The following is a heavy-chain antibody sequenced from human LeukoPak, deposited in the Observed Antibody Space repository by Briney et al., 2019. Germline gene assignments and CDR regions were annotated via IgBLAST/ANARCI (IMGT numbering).Heavy chain of an antibody. Sequence: GGSLRLSCAASGFTFSNYAMHWVRQAPGKGLEWVANIKQDGSEKYYVDSVKGRFTISRDNAKNSLYLQMNSLRAEDTAVYYCARELGSYSYGLDYWGQGTLVTVSS. CDR2: IKQDGSEK. CDR1: GFTFSNYA. D-gene: IGHD5-18*01. J-gene: IGHJ4*02. V-gene: IGHV3-7*03. CDR3: ARELGSYSYGLDY.